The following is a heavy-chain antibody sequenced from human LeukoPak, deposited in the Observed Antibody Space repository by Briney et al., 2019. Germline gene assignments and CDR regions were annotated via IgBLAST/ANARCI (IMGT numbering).Heavy chain of an antibody. CDR1: GYSFTSYW. J-gene: IGHJ5*02. CDR3: ARHYFGARTKGWFDP. V-gene: IGHV5-51*01. CDR2: IYPGDSDT. Sequence: GESLKISCKGSGYSFTSYWIGWVRQMPGKGLEWMGIIYPGDSDTRYSPSFQGQVTISADKPISTAYLQWSSLKASDTAMYYCARHYFGARTKGWFDPWGQGTLVTVSS. D-gene: IGHD3-10*01.